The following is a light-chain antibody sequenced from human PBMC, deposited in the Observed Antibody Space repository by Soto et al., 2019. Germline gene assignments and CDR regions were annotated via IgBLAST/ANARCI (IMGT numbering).Light chain of an antibody. CDR3: SSYAGSFVV. CDR1: SSDVGAYNY. V-gene: IGLV2-8*01. Sequence: QPVLTQPPSASGSPGQSVTISCTGTSSDVGAYNYVSWYQQHPGKAPKLMIYEVNKRPSGVPDRFSGSKSGNTASLTVSGLQAEDEADYYCSSYAGSFVVFGGGTKLTVL. J-gene: IGLJ2*01. CDR2: EVN.